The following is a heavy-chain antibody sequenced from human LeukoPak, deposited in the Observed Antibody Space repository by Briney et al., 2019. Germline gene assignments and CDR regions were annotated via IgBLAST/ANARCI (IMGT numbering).Heavy chain of an antibody. J-gene: IGHJ3*01. CDR2: IKSKIDGGAR. CDR3: TTGGNVLVAGTRAFDV. V-gene: IGHV3-15*07. CDR1: EFTFSSYS. Sequence: SGGSLRLSCAASEFTFSSYSMNWVRQAPGKGLEWVGRIKSKIDGGARDYAEFVKGRFTISRDDSKNTLYLEMNGLKTEDTAVYYCTTGGNVLVAGTRAFDVWGQGTLVTVFS. D-gene: IGHD6-19*01.